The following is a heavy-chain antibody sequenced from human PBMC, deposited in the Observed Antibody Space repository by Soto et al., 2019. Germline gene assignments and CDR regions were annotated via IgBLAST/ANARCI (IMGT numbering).Heavy chain of an antibody. CDR2: IYWNDDK. Sequence: QITLKESGPTLVNPTQTLTLTCTFSGFSLSTSGVGVGWIRQPPGKALEWLALIYWNDDKRYSPSLKSRLTITKDTSKNQVVLTMTNMDPVDTATYYCARDSSGYYYWYFDLWGRGTLVTVSS. V-gene: IGHV2-5*01. CDR3: ARDSSGYYYWYFDL. CDR1: GFSLSTSGVG. J-gene: IGHJ2*01. D-gene: IGHD3-22*01.